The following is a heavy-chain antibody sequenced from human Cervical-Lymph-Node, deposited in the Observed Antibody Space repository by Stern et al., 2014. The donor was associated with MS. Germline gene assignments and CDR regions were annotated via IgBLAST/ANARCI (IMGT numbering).Heavy chain of an antibody. CDR1: GFSFSAYG. CDR3: SKDWTRKEPAGFEH. J-gene: IGHJ4*02. D-gene: IGHD2-2*01. CDR2: ISNDGSSQ. Sequence: QVQLVESGGGVVQPGRSLRLSCAASGFSFSAYGMHWVRQAPGKGLEWVSSISNDGSSQYYGGSVKGRFTISRDNSKNMVYLQMNRLKIDDTAVYYCSKDWTRKEPAGFEHWGQGNLVIVSS. V-gene: IGHV3-30*18.